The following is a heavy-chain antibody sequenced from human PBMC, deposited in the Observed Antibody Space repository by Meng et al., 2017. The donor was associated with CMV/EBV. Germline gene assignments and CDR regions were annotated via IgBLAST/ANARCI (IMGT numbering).Heavy chain of an antibody. J-gene: IGHJ6*02. CDR1: GFTFSSYS. CDR2: ISSSSSYI. V-gene: IGHV3-21*01. Sequence: ETLSLTCAASGFTFSSYSMNWVRQAPGKGLEWVSSISSSSSYIYYADSVKGRFTISRDNAKNSLYLQMNSLRAEDTAVYYCARESVRWSGYYNDGMDVWGQGTTVTVSS. D-gene: IGHD3-3*01. CDR3: ARESVRWSGYYNDGMDV.